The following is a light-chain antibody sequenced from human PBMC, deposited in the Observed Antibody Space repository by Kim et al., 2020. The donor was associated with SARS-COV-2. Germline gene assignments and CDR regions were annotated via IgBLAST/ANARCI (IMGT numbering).Light chain of an antibody. CDR3: QAWDSSTVV. Sequence: VSPGQTASSTFSGDKLGDKYACWYQQKPGQSPVLVIYQDSKRPSGIPERFSGSNSGNTATLTISGTQAMDEADYYCQAWDSSTVVFGGGTQLTVL. V-gene: IGLV3-1*01. CDR2: QDS. J-gene: IGLJ2*01. CDR1: KLGDKY.